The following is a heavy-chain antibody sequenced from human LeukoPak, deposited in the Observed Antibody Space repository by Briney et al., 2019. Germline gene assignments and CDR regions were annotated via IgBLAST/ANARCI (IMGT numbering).Heavy chain of an antibody. CDR1: GFTFTIYA. J-gene: IGHJ6*04. Sequence: GGSLRLSCLSSGFTFTIYAMHCVRDAPGKGLEYVSAISSNGGSTYYADSVKGRFTISRDNPKNTLYLQMRSLRAEDTAVYYCVKVGKYYGSGSYKYYYGMDVWGKGTTVTVSS. CDR2: ISSNGGST. D-gene: IGHD3-10*01. CDR3: VKVGKYYGSGSYKYYYGMDV. V-gene: IGHV3-64D*06.